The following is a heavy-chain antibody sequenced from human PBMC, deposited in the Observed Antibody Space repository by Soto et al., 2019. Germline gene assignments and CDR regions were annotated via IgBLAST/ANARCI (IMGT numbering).Heavy chain of an antibody. Sequence: PSETLSLTCTVSGGSIRNYYWIWIRQPPGKGLEWIGYVYSSGSTHYNPSLQSRVTISADTSKNQVSLKVNSVTAADTAVYYCARDHPHTYGVYYFDYWGQGTPVTLSS. V-gene: IGHV4-59*01. J-gene: IGHJ4*02. CDR3: ARDHPHTYGVYYFDY. D-gene: IGHD2-8*01. CDR1: GGSIRNYY. CDR2: VYSSGST.